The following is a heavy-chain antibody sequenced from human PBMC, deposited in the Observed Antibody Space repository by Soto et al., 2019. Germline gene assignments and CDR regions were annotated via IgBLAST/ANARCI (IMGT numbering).Heavy chain of an antibody. V-gene: IGHV4-59*12. D-gene: IGHD1-26*01. J-gene: IGHJ6*01. CDR3: ARVSGSYYYGMDV. Sequence: PSETLSLTCTVSGGSIRSYYWSWIRQPPGKGLEWIGDIYYSGSTNYKPSLKSRVTISVDKSKNQFSLKLSSVTAADTAVYYCARVSGSYYYGMDVWGQVTTVTVSS. CDR1: GGSIRSYY. CDR2: IYYSGST.